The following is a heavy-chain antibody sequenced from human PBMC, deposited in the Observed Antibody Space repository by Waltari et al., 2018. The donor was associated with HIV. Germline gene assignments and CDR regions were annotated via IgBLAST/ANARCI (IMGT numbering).Heavy chain of an antibody. Sequence: QVQLQESGPGLVKPSETLSLTCTVSGGSISGYYWSWIRQPPGKGLEWIGYIYYSGSTSYNPSRTSRVTISVDTSKNQFSLKLSSVTAADTAVYYCARDRFPDGYNDYWGQGTLVTVSS. V-gene: IGHV4-59*01. D-gene: IGHD5-12*01. J-gene: IGHJ4*02. CDR3: ARDRFPDGYNDY. CDR1: GGSISGYY. CDR2: IYYSGST.